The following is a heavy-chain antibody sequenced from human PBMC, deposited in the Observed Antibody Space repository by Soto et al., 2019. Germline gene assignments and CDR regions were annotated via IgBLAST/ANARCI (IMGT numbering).Heavy chain of an antibody. Sequence: QVHLVQSGAEVRKPGSSVNVSCKASGGTSSTYTISWVRQAPGQGLEWMGRIIAVLGITNYAQSFQGRVTITADKSTSTAYMELSSLRSEDTAVYYCAREEGTVTYDYWGQGTLVTVSS. J-gene: IGHJ4*02. CDR1: GGTSSTYT. CDR2: IIAVLGIT. V-gene: IGHV1-69*08. CDR3: AREEGTVTYDY. D-gene: IGHD4-17*01.